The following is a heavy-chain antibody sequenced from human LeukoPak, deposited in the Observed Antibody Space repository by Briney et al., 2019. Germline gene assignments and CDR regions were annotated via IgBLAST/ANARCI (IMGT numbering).Heavy chain of an antibody. Sequence: KAGGSLRLSCAASGFTFRAYSLSWVRQAPGKGQERVSFITGTSGDILYADCVKARFAVSRDNAKNTLYLQMVSLTAEDMAVYSRARVAGHYFDYWGQGSLVTVSS. D-gene: IGHD3-10*01. CDR2: ITGTSGDI. V-gene: IGHV3-21*05. CDR3: ARVAGHYFDY. CDR1: GFTFRAYS. J-gene: IGHJ4*02.